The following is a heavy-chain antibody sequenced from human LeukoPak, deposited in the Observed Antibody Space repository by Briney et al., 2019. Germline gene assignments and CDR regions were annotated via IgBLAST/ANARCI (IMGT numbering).Heavy chain of an antibody. CDR1: GGSISSYY. J-gene: IGHJ4*02. CDR3: ARGASRYSYG. Sequence: PSETLSLTCTVSGGSISSYYWSWIRQPPGEGLEWIGSIYYSGSTNYNPSLKSRVTISIDTSKNQFSLNLSSVTAADTAVYYCARGASRYSYGWGQGTLVTVSS. V-gene: IGHV4-59*01. D-gene: IGHD5-18*01. CDR2: IYYSGST.